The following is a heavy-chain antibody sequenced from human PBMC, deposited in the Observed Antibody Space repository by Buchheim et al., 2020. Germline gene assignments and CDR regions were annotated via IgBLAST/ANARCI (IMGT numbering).Heavy chain of an antibody. V-gene: IGHV4-34*01. CDR3: ARGGYINGDYDY. CDR1: GGSFTTYY. D-gene: IGHD4-17*01. Sequence: QVQLQQWGAGLLKPSETLSLTCAVYGGSFTTYYRSWIRQPPGKGLEWIGYIYYSGSTYYNPSLKSRVTISVDTSKNQFSLKLSSVTAADTAVYYCARGGYINGDYDYWGQGTL. CDR2: IYYSGST. J-gene: IGHJ4*02.